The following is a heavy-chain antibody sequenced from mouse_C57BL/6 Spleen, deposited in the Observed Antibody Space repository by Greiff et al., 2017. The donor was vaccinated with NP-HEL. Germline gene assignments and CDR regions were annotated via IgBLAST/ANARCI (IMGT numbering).Heavy chain of an antibody. V-gene: IGHV1-5*01. CDR3: TREGELDGYLFAY. CDR1: GYTFTSYW. J-gene: IGHJ3*01. D-gene: IGHD2-3*01. CDR2: IYPGNSDT. Sequence: VQLQQSGTVLARPGASVKMSCKTSGYTFTSYWMHWVKQRPGQGLEWIGAIYPGNSDTSYNQKVKGKAKLTAVTSASTAYMELSSLTNEDSAVYYCTREGELDGYLFAYWGQGTLVTVSA.